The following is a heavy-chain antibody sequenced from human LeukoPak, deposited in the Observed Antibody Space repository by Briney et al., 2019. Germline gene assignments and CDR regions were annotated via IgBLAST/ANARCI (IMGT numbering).Heavy chain of an antibody. CDR2: IYPVDSDT. Sequence: GESLKISCKGSGYKYHAYWIGWVRQMPGKGLEWMGIIYPVDSDTRYSPSFQGQVTISIDKSIGTAYLQWSSLEASDTAIYYCARQAVYTSAFDFWGQGTLVTVSS. D-gene: IGHD6-19*01. J-gene: IGHJ4*02. CDR1: GYKYHAYW. V-gene: IGHV5-51*01. CDR3: ARQAVYTSAFDF.